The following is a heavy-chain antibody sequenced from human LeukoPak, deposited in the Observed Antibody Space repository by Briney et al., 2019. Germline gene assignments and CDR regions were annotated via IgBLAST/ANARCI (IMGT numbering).Heavy chain of an antibody. J-gene: IGHJ3*01. CDR2: FPREDGER. CDR1: GDTLTQLS. Sequence: ASVKVSCKVSGDTLTQLSIHWVRQAHGKGLEWMGGFPREDGERIYAQNFQGRVTMTEDSSTDTAYMELSGLRSEDTAVYFCASDFRVGVLYAFDLCGQGTMVTVSP. D-gene: IGHD3-10*01. V-gene: IGHV1-24*01. CDR3: ASDFRVGVLYAFDL.